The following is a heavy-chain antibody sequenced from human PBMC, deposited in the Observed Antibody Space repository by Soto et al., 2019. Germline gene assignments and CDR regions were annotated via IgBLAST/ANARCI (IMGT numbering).Heavy chain of an antibody. J-gene: IGHJ4*02. D-gene: IGHD1-26*01. CDR1: GFTFNTHW. Sequence: GSRRLSCTASGFTFNTHWMHWVRQAPGKGLVWVSRIYFDGITTNYADSVKGRLTVSRDNAKNTVYLHVNTLRDEDTAVYYCARGGAMGVDYWGQGTLVTVSS. V-gene: IGHV3-74*01. CDR3: ARGGAMGVDY. CDR2: IYFDGITT.